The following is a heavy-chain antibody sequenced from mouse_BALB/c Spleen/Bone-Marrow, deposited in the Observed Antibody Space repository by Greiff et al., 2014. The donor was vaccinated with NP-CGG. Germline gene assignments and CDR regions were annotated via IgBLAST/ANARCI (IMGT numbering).Heavy chain of an antibody. CDR3: ARSGERYGAMDY. V-gene: IGHV5-4*02. D-gene: IGHD2-10*02. Sequence: EVQLQQSGGGLVKPGGSLKLSCAASGFTFSDYYMYWVRQTPEKRLEWVATISDGGGYTYYPGRVWGRFTISRDNAKNNLYLQMSSLKSEDTAMYYCARSGERYGAMDYWGQGTSVTVFS. CDR1: GFTFSDYY. CDR2: ISDGGGYT. J-gene: IGHJ4*01.